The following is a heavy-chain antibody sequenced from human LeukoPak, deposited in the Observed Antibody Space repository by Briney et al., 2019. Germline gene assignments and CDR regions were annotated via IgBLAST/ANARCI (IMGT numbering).Heavy chain of an antibody. CDR1: GFTFSTYN. D-gene: IGHD5-18*01. Sequence: GGSLRLSCAASGFTFSTYNMNWVRQAPGKGLEWVAVISYDGSNKYYADSVKGRFTISRDNSKNTLYLEMNSLRTEDTGVYYCAKGGLQTRNWYFALWGRGTLVTVSS. CDR2: ISYDGSNK. V-gene: IGHV3-30*18. CDR3: AKGGLQTRNWYFAL. J-gene: IGHJ2*01.